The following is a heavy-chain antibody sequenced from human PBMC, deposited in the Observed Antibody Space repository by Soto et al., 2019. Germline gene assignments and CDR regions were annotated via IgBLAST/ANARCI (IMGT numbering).Heavy chain of an antibody. CDR3: ARGRPRSFGVVHAHYYYYYYGMDV. CDR1: GFTFSSYA. Sequence: GGSLRLSCAASGFTFSSYAMHWVRQAPGKGLEWVAVISYDGSNKYYADSVKGRFTISRDNSKNTLYLQMNSLRAEDTAVYYCARGRPRSFGVVHAHYYYYYYGMDVWGQGTTVTVSS. CDR2: ISYDGSNK. J-gene: IGHJ6*02. V-gene: IGHV3-30-3*01. D-gene: IGHD3-3*01.